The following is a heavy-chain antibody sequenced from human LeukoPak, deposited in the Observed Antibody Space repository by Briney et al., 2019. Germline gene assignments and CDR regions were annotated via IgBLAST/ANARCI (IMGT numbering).Heavy chain of an antibody. CDR1: GGSFGGYY. D-gene: IGHD3-10*01. CDR2: INHSGST. V-gene: IGHV4-34*01. CDR3: ARGPLPNYYGSGSKDAFDI. J-gene: IGHJ3*02. Sequence: PSETLSLTCAVYGGSFGGYYWSWIRQPPGKGLEWIGEINHSGSTNYNPSLKSRVTISVDTSKTQFSLKLSSVTAADTAVYYCARGPLPNYYGSGSKDAFDIWGQGTMVTVSS.